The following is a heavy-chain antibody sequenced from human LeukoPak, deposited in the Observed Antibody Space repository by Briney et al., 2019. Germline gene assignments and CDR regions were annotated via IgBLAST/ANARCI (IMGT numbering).Heavy chain of an antibody. Sequence: SETLSLTCAVSGYSISSGYYWGWIRQPPGKGLEWIGSIYHSGSTYYNPPLKSRVTISVDTSKNQFSLKLSSVTAADTAVYYCATSGFGETPFDYWGQGTLVTVSS. CDR1: GYSISSGYY. CDR3: ATSGFGETPFDY. D-gene: IGHD3-10*01. V-gene: IGHV4-38-2*01. CDR2: IYHSGST. J-gene: IGHJ4*02.